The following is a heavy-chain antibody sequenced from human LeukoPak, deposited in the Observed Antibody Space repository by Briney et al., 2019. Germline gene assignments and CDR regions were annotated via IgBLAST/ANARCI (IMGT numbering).Heavy chain of an antibody. CDR3: ARENGDYPHCHY. V-gene: IGHV6-1*01. Sequence: SQTLSLTCAISGDSVSSNSAACNWIRQSPSRGLEWLGRTYYRSKWYNDYAVSVKSRISINPDTSKNQFSLQLNSVTPEDTAVYYCARENGDYPHCHYWGQGTLVTVSS. CDR1: GDSVSSNSAA. J-gene: IGHJ4*02. CDR2: TYYRSKWYN. D-gene: IGHD4-17*01.